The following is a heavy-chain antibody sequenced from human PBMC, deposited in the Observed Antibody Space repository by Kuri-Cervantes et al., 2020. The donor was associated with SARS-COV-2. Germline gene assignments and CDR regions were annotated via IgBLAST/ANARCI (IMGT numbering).Heavy chain of an antibody. Sequence: GESLKISCAASGFTFSSYAMSWVRQAPGKGLEWVANIKQDGSEKYYVDSVKGRFTISRDNAKNSLYLQMNSLRAEDTAVYYCARLYYYKLNYYFDYWGQGTLVTVSS. CDR3: ARLYYYKLNYYFDY. D-gene: IGHD3-10*01. J-gene: IGHJ4*02. V-gene: IGHV3-7*03. CDR1: GFTFSSYA. CDR2: IKQDGSEK.